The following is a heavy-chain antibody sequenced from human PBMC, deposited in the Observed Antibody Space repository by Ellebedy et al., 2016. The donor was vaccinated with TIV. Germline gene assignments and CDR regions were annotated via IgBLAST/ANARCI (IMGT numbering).Heavy chain of an antibody. V-gene: IGHV3-21*01. CDR1: GFTFSSYG. J-gene: IGHJ4*02. CDR2: ISSRSSYI. CDR3: ARDGSVIADY. D-gene: IGHD2/OR15-2a*01. Sequence: GGSLRLSCAASGFTFSSYGMNWVRQAPGKGLEWVSSISSRSSYIYYADSVKGRFTISRDNAKNSLYLQMNSLRAEDTAVYYCARDGSVIADYWGQGTLVTVSS.